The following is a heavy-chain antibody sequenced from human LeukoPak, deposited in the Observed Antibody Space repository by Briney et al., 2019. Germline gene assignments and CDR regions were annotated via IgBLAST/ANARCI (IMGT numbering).Heavy chain of an antibody. J-gene: IGHJ4*02. Sequence: GGSLRLSCAASGFTFSSYAMSWVRQAPGKGLEWVSAISGSGTSTYYADSVKGRFSISRDNSKNTLYLQMNSLRAEDTSVYYCAEDQKLQPFHYWGQGTLVTVSS. CDR1: GFTFSSYA. D-gene: IGHD2-15*01. V-gene: IGHV3-23*01. CDR2: ISGSGTST. CDR3: AEDQKLQPFHY.